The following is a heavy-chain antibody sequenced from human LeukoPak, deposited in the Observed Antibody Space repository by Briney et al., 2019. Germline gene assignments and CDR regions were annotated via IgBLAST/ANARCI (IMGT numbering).Heavy chain of an antibody. CDR1: GGSISSGSYY. J-gene: IGHJ5*02. CDR3: ARVYSSSYNWFDP. V-gene: IGHV4-61*02. D-gene: IGHD6-13*01. CDR2: IYTSGST. Sequence: SQTLSLTCTVSGGSISSGSYYWSWIRQPAGKGLEWIGRIYTSGSTNYNPSLKSRVTISVDTSKNQFSLKLSSVTAADTAVYYCARVYSSSYNWFDPWGQGTLVTVSS.